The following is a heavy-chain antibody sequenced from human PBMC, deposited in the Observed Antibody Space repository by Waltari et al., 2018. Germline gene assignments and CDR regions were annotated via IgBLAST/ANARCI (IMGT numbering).Heavy chain of an antibody. V-gene: IGHV1-8*01. CDR3: ATGPAAWWAFDV. Sequence: QVQLVQSGPEVREPGASVTVPFKPSGPPFTSYAINRVRQAPGEGLEWIGWLNPNNGDTAFAQKFQGRVTLARNTSISTAYMELSSLTSDDTAMYYCATGPAAWWAFDVWGQGTMVAVSS. D-gene: IGHD2-8*02. J-gene: IGHJ3*01. CDR2: LNPNNGDT. CDR1: GPPFTSYA.